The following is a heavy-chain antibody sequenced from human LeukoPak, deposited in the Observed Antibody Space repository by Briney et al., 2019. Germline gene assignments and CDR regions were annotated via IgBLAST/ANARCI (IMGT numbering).Heavy chain of an antibody. Sequence: SVKVPCKASGGTFSNYTISWVRQAPGQGLEWMGRIIPILGIANYAQKFQGRVTITADKSTSTAYMELSSLRSEDTAVYYCARGLYYDILTGYSPYYYYYMDVWGKGTTVTVSS. CDR2: IIPILGIA. J-gene: IGHJ6*03. D-gene: IGHD3-9*01. CDR3: ARGLYYDILTGYSPYYYYYMDV. V-gene: IGHV1-69*02. CDR1: GGTFSNYT.